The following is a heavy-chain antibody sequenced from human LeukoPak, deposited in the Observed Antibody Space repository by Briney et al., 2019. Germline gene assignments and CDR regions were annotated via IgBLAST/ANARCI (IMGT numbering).Heavy chain of an antibody. V-gene: IGHV4-4*07. CDR1: GGSISNYY. CDR2: IYTSGST. Sequence: SETLSLTCTVSGGSISNYYWSWIRQPAGKGLEWIGRIYTSGSTNYNPSLKSRVTMSVDTSKNQFSLKLSSVTAADTAVYYCARDVQYYDILTGYYFASVYWGQGTLVTVSS. D-gene: IGHD3-9*01. CDR3: ARDVQYYDILTGYYFASVY. J-gene: IGHJ4*02.